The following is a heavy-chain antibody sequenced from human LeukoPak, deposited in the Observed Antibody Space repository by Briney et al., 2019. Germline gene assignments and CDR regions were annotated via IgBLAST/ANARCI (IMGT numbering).Heavy chain of an antibody. CDR3: AKDSSSWYSNFDY. V-gene: IGHV3-30*18. CDR2: ISYDGSNK. CDR1: GFTFSSYG. D-gene: IGHD6-13*01. Sequence: GRSLRLSCAASGFTFSSYGMHWVRQAPGKGLEWVAVISYDGSNKYYADSVKGRFTISRDNSKNTLYLQMNSLRAEDTAVYYCAKDSSSWYSNFDYWGQGTLVTVSS. J-gene: IGHJ4*02.